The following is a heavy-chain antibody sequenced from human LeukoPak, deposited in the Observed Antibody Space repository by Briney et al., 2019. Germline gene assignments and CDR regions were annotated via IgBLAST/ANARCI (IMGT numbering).Heavy chain of an antibody. V-gene: IGHV3-30*18. CDR3: AKVASYSSSWYDYYYYYGMDV. Sequence: GESLRLSCAASGFTFSSYGMHWVRQAPGKGLEWVAVIPYDGSNKYYADSVKGRFTISRDNSKNTLYLQMNSLRAEDTAVYYCAKVASYSSSWYDYYYYYGMDVWGQGTTVTVSS. CDR2: IPYDGSNK. D-gene: IGHD6-13*01. J-gene: IGHJ6*02. CDR1: GFTFSSYG.